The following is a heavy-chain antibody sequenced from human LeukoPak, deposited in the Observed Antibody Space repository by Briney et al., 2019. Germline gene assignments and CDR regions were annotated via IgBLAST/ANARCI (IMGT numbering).Heavy chain of an antibody. J-gene: IGHJ6*02. Sequence: GGSLRLSCAASGFTFSSYAMHWVRQAPGKGLEWVAVISYDGSNKYYADSVKGRFTISRDNSKNTLYPQMNSLRAEDTAVYYCARDANYDFWSGYFANFYGMDVWGQGTTVTVSS. CDR2: ISYDGSNK. CDR1: GFTFSSYA. V-gene: IGHV3-30*04. D-gene: IGHD3-3*01. CDR3: ARDANYDFWSGYFANFYGMDV.